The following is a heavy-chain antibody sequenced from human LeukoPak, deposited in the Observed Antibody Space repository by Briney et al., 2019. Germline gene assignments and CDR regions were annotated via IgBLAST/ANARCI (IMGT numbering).Heavy chain of an antibody. CDR3: AKSVDGGICGSTSCYYDAFDI. D-gene: IGHD2-2*01. Sequence: PGGSLRLSCAASGFTFDDYAMHWVRQAPGKGLEWVSGISWNSGSIGYADSVKGRFTISRDNAKNSLYLQMNSLRAEDTALYYCAKSVDGGICGSTSCYYDAFDIWGQGTMVTVSS. J-gene: IGHJ3*02. CDR2: ISWNSGSI. V-gene: IGHV3-9*01. CDR1: GFTFDDYA.